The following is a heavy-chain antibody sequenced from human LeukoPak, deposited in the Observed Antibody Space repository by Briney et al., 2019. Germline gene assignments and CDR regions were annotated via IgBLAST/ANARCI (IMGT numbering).Heavy chain of an antibody. CDR2: INWNSGSI. V-gene: IGHV3-9*01. CDR3: AKDIGSTYYYGMNV. D-gene: IGHD1-26*01. Sequence: SLRLSCAASGFTFDDYAMHWVRQAPGKGLEWVSSINWNSGSIGYADSVKGRFTISRDNAENSLYLQMSGLRAEDTALYYCAKDIGSTYYYGMNVWGQGTTVTVSS. J-gene: IGHJ6*02. CDR1: GFTFDDYA.